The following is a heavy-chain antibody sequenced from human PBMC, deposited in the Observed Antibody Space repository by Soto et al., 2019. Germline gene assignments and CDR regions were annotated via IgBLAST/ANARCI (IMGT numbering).Heavy chain of an antibody. D-gene: IGHD6-19*01. J-gene: IGHJ3*02. CDR1: GFTFSSYA. V-gene: IGHV3-23*01. CDR3: AMGGRSSGGAFDI. CDR2: ISGSGGST. Sequence: EVQLLESGGGLVQPGGSLRLSCAASGFTFSSYAMSWVRQAPGKGLEWVSAISGSGGSTYYAYSVKGRFTISRDNSKNTLYPQMNSTRAEDTAVYYCAMGGRSSGGAFDIWGEGTMVSFSS.